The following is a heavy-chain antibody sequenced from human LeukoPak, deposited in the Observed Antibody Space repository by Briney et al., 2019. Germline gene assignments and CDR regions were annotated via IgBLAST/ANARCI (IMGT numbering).Heavy chain of an antibody. D-gene: IGHD5-24*01. J-gene: IGHJ4*02. CDR2: ISAYNCNT. Sequence: CMGCISAYNCNTNYAQKLQGRVTMTTETSTSTAYMELRSLRSDDTAVYYCAREVEMATTDYWGQGTLVTVSS. V-gene: IGHV1-18*01. CDR3: AREVEMATTDY.